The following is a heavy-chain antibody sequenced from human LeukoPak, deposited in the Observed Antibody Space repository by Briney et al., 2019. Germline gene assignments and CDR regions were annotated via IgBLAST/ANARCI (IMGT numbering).Heavy chain of an antibody. CDR1: GGSISSSSYY. V-gene: IGHV4-39*01. D-gene: IGHD3-10*01. Sequence: SETLSLTCTVSGGSISSSSYYWGWIRQPPGKGLEWIGRIYYSGSTYYNPSLKSRVTISVDTSKNQFSLKLSSVTAADTAVYYCARRPGGLWFGELLSPFDYWGQGTLVTVSS. J-gene: IGHJ4*02. CDR2: IYYSGST. CDR3: ARRPGGLWFGELLSPFDY.